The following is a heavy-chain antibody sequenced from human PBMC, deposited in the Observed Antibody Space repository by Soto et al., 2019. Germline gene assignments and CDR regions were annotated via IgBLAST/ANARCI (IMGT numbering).Heavy chain of an antibody. CDR1: GGTLSNYA. V-gene: IGHV1-69*01. CDR3: ARGVRTGFYGMDV. J-gene: IGHJ6*02. D-gene: IGHD3-10*01. Sequence: QVQLVQSGAEVKKPGSSVKVSCKASGGTLSNYALSWVRQAPGQGLEWVGGIIPIFGTSNYAQNFQGRVTITADESTSTAYMELGSLRSEDTAVYYCARGVRTGFYGMDVWGQGTTVTVSS. CDR2: IIPIFGTS.